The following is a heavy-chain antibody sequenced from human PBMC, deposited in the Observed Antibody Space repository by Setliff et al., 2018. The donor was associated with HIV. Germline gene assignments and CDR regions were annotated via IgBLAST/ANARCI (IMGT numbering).Heavy chain of an antibody. CDR1: GYTFTGYY. D-gene: IGHD3-22*01. CDR3: ARHASTWYYESSGPPFDY. CDR2: INPNSGGT. Sequence: ASVKVSCKASGYTFTGYYMHWVRQAPGQGLEWMGRINPNSGGTNYAQKLQGRVTMTTDTSTSTAYMELRSLRSDDTAVYYCARHASTWYYESSGPPFDYWGQGTLVTVSS. V-gene: IGHV1-2*06. J-gene: IGHJ4*02.